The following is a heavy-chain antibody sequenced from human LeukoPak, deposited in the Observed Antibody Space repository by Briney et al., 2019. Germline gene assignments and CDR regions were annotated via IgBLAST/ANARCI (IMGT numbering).Heavy chain of an antibody. D-gene: IGHD6-19*01. CDR2: IWYDGSNK. CDR1: GFTFSSYG. J-gene: IGHJ4*02. V-gene: IGHV3-33*06. CDR3: AKSGIAVAGTHDYFDY. Sequence: GGSLRLSCAASGFTFSSYGMHWVRQAPGKGLEWVAVIWYDGSNKYYADSVKGRFTISRDNSQNTLYLQMNSLRAEDTAVYYCAKSGIAVAGTHDYFDYWGQGTLVTVSS.